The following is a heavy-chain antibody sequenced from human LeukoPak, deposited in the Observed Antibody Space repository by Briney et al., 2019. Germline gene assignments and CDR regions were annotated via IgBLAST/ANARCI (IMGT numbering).Heavy chain of an antibody. CDR2: ISSSSSYM. CDR3: ARGGSGSYYHLFDY. J-gene: IGHJ4*02. CDR1: GFTFSSYS. Sequence: PGRSLRLSCAASGFTFSSYSMNWVRQAPGKGLEWVSSISSSSSYMYYADSVKGRFTISRDNAKNSLYQQMNSLRAEDTAVYYCARGGSGSYYHLFDYWGQGTLVTVSS. V-gene: IGHV3-21*01. D-gene: IGHD3-10*01.